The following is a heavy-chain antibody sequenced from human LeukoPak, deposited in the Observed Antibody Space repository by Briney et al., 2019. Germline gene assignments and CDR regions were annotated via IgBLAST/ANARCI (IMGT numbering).Heavy chain of an antibody. CDR3: ARGGAGTLEAVD. J-gene: IGHJ4*02. Sequence: ASVTVSFRASVYTFTSSYNHWVRQAPGQGLEWMGWMNPNSGDTGHAQKFQGRVTMTRDTSISTAYMELSSLTSDDTAVYYCARGGAGTLEAVDWGQGTLVTVSS. D-gene: IGHD6-19*01. CDR2: MNPNSGDT. V-gene: IGHV1-8*01. CDR1: VYTFTSSY.